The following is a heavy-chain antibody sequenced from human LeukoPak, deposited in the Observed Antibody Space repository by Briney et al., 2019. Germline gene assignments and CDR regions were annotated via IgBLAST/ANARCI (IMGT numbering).Heavy chain of an antibody. CDR3: ARDDCSSTSCPHYYYYMDV. V-gene: IGHV1-69*11. J-gene: IGHJ6*03. CDR2: VIPILKTT. D-gene: IGHD2-2*01. Sequence: SVKVSCKASGGTFLSYGATWVRQAPGQGLEWMGSVIPILKTTNYSQKFQGRVTITADDSASTVYMELSSLRSEDTAVYYCARDDCSSTSCPHYYYYMDVWGKGTTVTVSS. CDR1: GGTFLSYG.